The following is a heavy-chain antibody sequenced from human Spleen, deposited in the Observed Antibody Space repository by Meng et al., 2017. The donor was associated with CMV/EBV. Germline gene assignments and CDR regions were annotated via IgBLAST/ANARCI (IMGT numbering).Heavy chain of an antibody. V-gene: IGHV3-23*01. CDR2: VGGNAGGGKT. CDR1: GFSFSTYA. D-gene: IGHD2-2*01. CDR3: AKDILRYCSSTSCSPVDC. Sequence: GGSLRLSCAASGFSFSTYAMNWVRQAPGKGLEWVATVGGNAGGGKTYYTDSVKGRFTISRDNSKSTLYLQMNSLRAEDTALYYCAKDILRYCSSTSCSPVDCWGQGTLVTVSS. J-gene: IGHJ4*02.